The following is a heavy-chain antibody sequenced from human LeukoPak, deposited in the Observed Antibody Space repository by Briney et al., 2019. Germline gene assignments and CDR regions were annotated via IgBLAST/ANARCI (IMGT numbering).Heavy chain of an antibody. Sequence: GESLKISCKGSGYSFPNYWISWVRQMPGKGLECMGIIYPGDSDARYSPSFQGQVTISADKSITTAYLQWSSLKALDTAMYYCAVGTGYYFDLWGQGTLVTVSS. J-gene: IGHJ4*02. CDR1: GYSFPNYW. V-gene: IGHV5-51*01. CDR2: IYPGDSDA. D-gene: IGHD3/OR15-3a*01. CDR3: AVGTGYYFDL.